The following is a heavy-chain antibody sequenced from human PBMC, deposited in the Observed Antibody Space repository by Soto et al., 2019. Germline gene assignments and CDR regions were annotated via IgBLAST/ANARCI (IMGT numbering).Heavy chain of an antibody. CDR3: VRNGYPSSWFRGYFDY. V-gene: IGHV3-30-3*01. CDR1: GFTFSSYA. CDR2: ISYNGNNN. D-gene: IGHD6-13*01. Sequence: GGSLRLSGAGSGFTFSSYALHWVRQAPCRGLEWLAVISYNGNNNYYADSVKGRFTFSRDNSKNILYLQMNSLREEDTAVYYCVRNGYPSSWFRGYFDYLGQGTLVAFSS. J-gene: IGHJ4*02.